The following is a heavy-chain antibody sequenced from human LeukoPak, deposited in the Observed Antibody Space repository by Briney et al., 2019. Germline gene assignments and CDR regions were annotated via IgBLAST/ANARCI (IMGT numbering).Heavy chain of an antibody. CDR1: GGSISSSRYS. CDR2: IYYSGST. V-gene: IGHV4-39*01. CDR3: ARQGDYGMDV. J-gene: IGHJ6*02. Sequence: SETLSLTCTVSGGSISSSRYSWGWIRQPPGKGLEWIGSIYYSGSTYYNPSLKSRVTISVDTSKNQFSLKLSSVTAADTAVYYCARQGDYGMDVWGQGTTVTVSS.